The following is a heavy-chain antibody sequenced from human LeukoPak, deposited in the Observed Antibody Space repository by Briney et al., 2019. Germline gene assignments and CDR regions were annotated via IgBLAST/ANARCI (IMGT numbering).Heavy chain of an antibody. CDR3: ARDRGITMVRGVINWFDP. CDR2: IYHSGST. J-gene: IGHJ5*02. V-gene: IGHV4-38-2*02. Sequence: SETLSLTCAVSGYSISSGYYWGWIRQPPGKGLEWIGSIYHSGSTYYNPSLKRPVTISVDTSKNQFSLKLSSVTAADTAVYYCARDRGITMVRGVINWFDPWGQGTLVTVSS. CDR1: GYSISSGYY. D-gene: IGHD3-10*01.